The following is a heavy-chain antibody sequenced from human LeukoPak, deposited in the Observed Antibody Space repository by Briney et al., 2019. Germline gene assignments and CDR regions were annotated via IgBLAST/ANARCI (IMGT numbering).Heavy chain of an antibody. CDR1: GFTFSSYG. D-gene: IGHD3-10*01. J-gene: IGHJ4*02. CDR2: ISYDGSNK. V-gene: IGHV3-30*18. Sequence: GGSLRLSCAASGFTFSSYGMHWVRQAPGKGLECVAVISYDGSNKYYADSVKGRFSISRDNSKNTLYLQMNSLRAEDTAVYYCAKIGLWFGELFYFDYWGQGTLVTVSS. CDR3: AKIGLWFGELFYFDY.